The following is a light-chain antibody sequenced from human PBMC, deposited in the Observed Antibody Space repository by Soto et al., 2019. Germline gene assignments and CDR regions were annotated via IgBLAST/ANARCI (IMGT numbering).Light chain of an antibody. CDR1: SSDVGGYNY. Sequence: QSVLTQPASVSGPPGQSITISCTGTSSDVGGYNYVSWYQQHPGKAPKLMIYDVSNRPSGVSNRFSGSKSGNTASLTISGLQAEDEADYYCSSYTSSSTSFGTGTKLTVL. V-gene: IGLV2-14*01. CDR2: DVS. CDR3: SSYTSSSTS. J-gene: IGLJ1*01.